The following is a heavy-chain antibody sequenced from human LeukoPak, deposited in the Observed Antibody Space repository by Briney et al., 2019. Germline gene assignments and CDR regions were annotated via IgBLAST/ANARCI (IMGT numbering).Heavy chain of an antibody. CDR1: GFTFSSYS. J-gene: IGHJ4*02. Sequence: GGSLRLSCAASGFTFSSYSMNWVRRAPGKGLEWVSSISSSSSYIYYADSVKGRFTISRDNAKNSLYLQMNSLRAEDTAVYYCAGSTYYYGSGSSDYWGQGTLVTVSS. D-gene: IGHD3-10*01. CDR3: AGSTYYYGSGSSDY. CDR2: ISSSSSYI. V-gene: IGHV3-21*01.